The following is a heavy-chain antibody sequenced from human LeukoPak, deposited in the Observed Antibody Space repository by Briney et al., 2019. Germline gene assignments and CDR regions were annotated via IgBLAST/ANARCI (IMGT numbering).Heavy chain of an antibody. Sequence: GESLKISCKGSGYSFTSYWIGWVRQMPGKGLEWMGIIYPGDSDTRYSPSFQGQVTISADKSISTAYLQWSSLKASDTAMYCCARRGSWGGSYVFWYYDLWGRGTLVTVSS. CDR1: GYSFTSYW. V-gene: IGHV5-51*01. D-gene: IGHD1-26*01. CDR2: IYPGDSDT. J-gene: IGHJ2*01. CDR3: ARRGSWGGSYVFWYYDL.